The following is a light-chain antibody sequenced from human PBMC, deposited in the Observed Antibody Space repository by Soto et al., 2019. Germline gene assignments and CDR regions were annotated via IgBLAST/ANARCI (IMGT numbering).Light chain of an antibody. CDR2: AAS. CDR3: QQYNSAPRT. V-gene: IGKV1-27*01. Sequence: DIQRTQTPSSLSASVGDRVTITCVASQGISNYLAWYQQKPGKVPKLLIYAASTLPSGVPSRFSGSGSGTDFTLTISSLQPEDVATYYCQQYNSAPRTFGQGTKVDIK. J-gene: IGKJ1*01. CDR1: QGISNY.